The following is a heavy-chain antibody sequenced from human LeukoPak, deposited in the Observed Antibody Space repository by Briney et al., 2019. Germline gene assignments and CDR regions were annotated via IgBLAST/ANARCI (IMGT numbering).Heavy chain of an antibody. CDR3: ARDKGYCSGGSCYSVYAFDI. CDR2: INPNSGGT. D-gene: IGHD2-15*01. CDR1: GYTFTGYY. V-gene: IGHV1-2*02. Sequence: ASVKVSCKASGYTFTGYYMHWVRQAPGQGLEWMGWINPNSGGTNYAQKFQGRVTMTRDTSISTAYMELSRLRSDDTAVYYCARDKGYCSGGSCYSVYAFDIWGQGTMVTVSS. J-gene: IGHJ3*02.